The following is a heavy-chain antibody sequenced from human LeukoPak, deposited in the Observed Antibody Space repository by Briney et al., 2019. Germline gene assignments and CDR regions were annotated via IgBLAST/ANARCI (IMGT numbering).Heavy chain of an antibody. J-gene: IGHJ6*03. Sequence: PSETLSLTCAVYGGSFSGYYWSWIRQPPGKGLEWIGEINHSGSTNYNPSLKSRVTISVDTSENQFSLKLTSVTAADTAVYYCARVQQLVHLYSYYYMDVWGKGTTVTVSS. V-gene: IGHV4-34*01. CDR1: GGSFSGYY. CDR3: ARVQQLVHLYSYYYMDV. D-gene: IGHD6-13*01. CDR2: INHSGST.